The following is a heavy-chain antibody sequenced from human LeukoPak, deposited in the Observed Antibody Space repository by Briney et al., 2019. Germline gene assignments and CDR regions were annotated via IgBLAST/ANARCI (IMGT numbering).Heavy chain of an antibody. V-gene: IGHV3-7*01. D-gene: IGHD1-14*01. J-gene: IGHJ4*02. CDR1: GFSFSSCW. CDR3: ARNRLKLDY. CDR2: IKEDGSEK. Sequence: GGSLRLSRAASGFSFSSCWMTWVRQAPGKGPEWVASIKEDGSEKYYVDSVKGRFTISRDNAKNSVNLQMNSLRVEDTAMYYCARNRLKLDYWGQGALVTVSS.